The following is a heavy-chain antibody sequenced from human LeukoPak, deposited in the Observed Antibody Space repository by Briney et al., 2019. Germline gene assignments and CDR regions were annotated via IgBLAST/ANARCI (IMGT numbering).Heavy chain of an antibody. CDR1: GFTFSSYE. CDR3: AKILYAGGSNIFDY. V-gene: IGHV3-23*01. J-gene: IGHJ4*02. CDR2: IGDSSGRT. D-gene: IGHD2-8*02. Sequence: GGSLRLSCAVSGFTFSSYEMNWVRQAPGKGLEWVSVIGDSSGRTFYADSVKGRFTISRDISKNILYLEMNSLRAEDTAVYYCAKILYAGGSNIFDYWGQGTLVTVSS.